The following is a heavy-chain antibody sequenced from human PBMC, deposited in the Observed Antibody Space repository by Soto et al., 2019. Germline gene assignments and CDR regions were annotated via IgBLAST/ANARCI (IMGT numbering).Heavy chain of an antibody. J-gene: IGHJ6*02. D-gene: IGHD6-6*01. CDR1: GGTFSSYA. Sequence: QVQLVQSGAEMKKPGSSVKVSCKASGGTFSSYAISWVRQAPGQGLEWMGGIIPIFGTANYAQKFQGRVTITADKSTSTAYMELSSLRSEDTAVYYCAREYSSSSGYYYYYGMDVWGQGTTVTVSS. V-gene: IGHV1-69*06. CDR3: AREYSSSSGYYYYYGMDV. CDR2: IIPIFGTA.